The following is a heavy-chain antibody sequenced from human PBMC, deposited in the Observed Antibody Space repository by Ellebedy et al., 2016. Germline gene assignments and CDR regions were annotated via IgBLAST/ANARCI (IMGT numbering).Heavy chain of an antibody. Sequence: ASVKVSXXASGYTFTGYYTHWVRQAPGQGLEWMGWINPNSGGTNYAQKFQGWVTMTRDTSISTAYMELSRLRSDDTAVYYCARDYCSGGSCYFDYWGQGTLVTVSS. J-gene: IGHJ4*02. CDR2: INPNSGGT. V-gene: IGHV1-2*04. CDR1: GYTFTGYY. CDR3: ARDYCSGGSCYFDY. D-gene: IGHD2-15*01.